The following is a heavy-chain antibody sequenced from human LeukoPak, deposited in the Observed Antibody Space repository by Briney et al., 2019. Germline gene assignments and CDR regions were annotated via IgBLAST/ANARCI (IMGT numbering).Heavy chain of an antibody. D-gene: IGHD3-10*01. J-gene: IGHJ4*02. CDR3: ARHAASGGSGVDY. CDR1: GFTFSGSA. CDR2: IRSKANSYAK. Sequence: PGGSLRLSCAASGFTFSGSAMHWVRHTSGKGLEWVCPIRSKANSYAKAYAASAKGRFTISRDDSKNTAYLQMNSLKSEDTAVYYCARHAASGGSGVDYWGQGTLVTVSS. V-gene: IGHV3-73*01.